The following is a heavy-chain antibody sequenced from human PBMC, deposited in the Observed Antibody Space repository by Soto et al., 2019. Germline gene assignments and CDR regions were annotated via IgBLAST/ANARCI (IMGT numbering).Heavy chain of an antibody. Sequence: TLSLTCTVSGGSISSYYWSWIRQPPGKGLEWIGYIYYSGSTYYNPSLKSRVTISVDTSKNQFSLKLSSVTAADTAVYYCASVRRGGYDSLRYYYGMDVWGQGTTVTVSS. V-gene: IGHV4-59*04. CDR1: GGSISSYY. D-gene: IGHD5-12*01. CDR2: IYYSGST. J-gene: IGHJ6*02. CDR3: ASVRRGGYDSLRYYYGMDV.